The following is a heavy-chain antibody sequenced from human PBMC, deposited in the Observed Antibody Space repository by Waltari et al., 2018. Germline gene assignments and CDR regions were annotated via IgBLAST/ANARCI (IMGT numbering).Heavy chain of an antibody. D-gene: IGHD2-15*01. V-gene: IGHV1-69*13. J-gene: IGHJ4*02. Sequence: QVQLVQSGAEVKKPGSSVKVSCKASGGTFSGYAISWVRQAPGQGLEWMGGIIPIFGTANYAQKFQGRVTITADESTSTAYMELSSLRSEDTAVYYCASSGLLGYCSGGSCYSSFDYWGQGTLVTVSS. CDR1: GGTFSGYA. CDR3: ASSGLLGYCSGGSCYSSFDY. CDR2: IIPIFGTA.